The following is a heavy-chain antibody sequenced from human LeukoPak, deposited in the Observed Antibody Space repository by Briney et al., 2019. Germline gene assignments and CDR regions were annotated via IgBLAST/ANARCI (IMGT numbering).Heavy chain of an antibody. Sequence: SETLSLTCTVSGGSISSYYWSWIRQPPGKGLEWIGYTYYSGSTNYNPSLKSRVTISVDTSKNQFSLKLSSVTAADTAVYYCARDGDGYRGPYYYMDVWGKGTTVTVSS. J-gene: IGHJ6*03. V-gene: IGHV4-59*01. D-gene: IGHD5-24*01. CDR3: ARDGDGYRGPYYYMDV. CDR2: TYYSGST. CDR1: GGSISSYY.